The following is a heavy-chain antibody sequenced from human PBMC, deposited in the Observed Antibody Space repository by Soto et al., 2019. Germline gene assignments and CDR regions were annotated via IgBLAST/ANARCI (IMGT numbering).Heavy chain of an antibody. D-gene: IGHD4-4*01. Sequence: QVQLVESGGGVVHPERSLRLSCSASEFTFRSYAMHWVRQAPGKGLEWVAGISYDGGHKFYGDSVRGRFTISRDSSKTTVFLQMNSLRPEDTAAYYCARVKTDYSNPRGPFFFYGMDVWGQATTVPVSS. CDR2: ISYDGGHK. CDR3: ARVKTDYSNPRGPFFFYGMDV. V-gene: IGHV3-30-3*01. CDR1: EFTFRSYA. J-gene: IGHJ6*02.